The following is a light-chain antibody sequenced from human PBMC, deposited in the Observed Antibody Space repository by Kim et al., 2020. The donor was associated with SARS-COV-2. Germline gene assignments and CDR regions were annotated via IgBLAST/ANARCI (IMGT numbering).Light chain of an antibody. CDR3: CSYAGSSTSV. CDR1: SSDVGNYNL. Sequence: QSALTQPASVSGSPGQSITISCTGTSSDVGNYNLVSWYQQHPGKAPKLKIYEVTKRPSGVSNRFSGSKSGNTASLTISGLQAEDEADYYCCSYAGSSTSVFGTGTKVTAL. CDR2: EVT. J-gene: IGLJ1*01. V-gene: IGLV2-23*02.